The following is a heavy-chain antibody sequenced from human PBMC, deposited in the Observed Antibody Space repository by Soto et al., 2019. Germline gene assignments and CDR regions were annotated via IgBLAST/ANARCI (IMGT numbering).Heavy chain of an antibody. V-gene: IGHV3-23*01. CDR2: ISGSGGST. CDR3: RGGSSGYYIFDY. D-gene: IGHD3-22*01. CDR1: GFTFSSYA. Sequence: VQLLESGGGLVQPGGSLRLSCAASGFTFSSYAMSWVRQAPGKGLEWVSVISGSGGSTYYADSVKGRFTISRDNSKNTLYLQMNSMRAEDTAVYYCRGGSSGYYIFDYWGQGTLVTVSS. J-gene: IGHJ4*02.